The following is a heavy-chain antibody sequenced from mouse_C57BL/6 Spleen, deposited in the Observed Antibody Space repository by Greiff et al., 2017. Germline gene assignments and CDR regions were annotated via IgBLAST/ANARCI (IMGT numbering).Heavy chain of an antibody. CDR1: GFTFSSYT. CDR2: ISGGGGNT. V-gene: IGHV5-9*01. J-gene: IGHJ1*03. CDR3: ARRRDYGRSYGYFDD. D-gene: IGHD1-1*01. Sequence: DVKLVEPGGGLVKPGGSLKLSCAASGFTFSSYTMSWVRQTPEKRLEWVATISGGGGNTYYPDSVKGRTTISRDNAKNTLYLQMSSLRSEDTALYYCARRRDYGRSYGYFDDWGTGTTVTVSS.